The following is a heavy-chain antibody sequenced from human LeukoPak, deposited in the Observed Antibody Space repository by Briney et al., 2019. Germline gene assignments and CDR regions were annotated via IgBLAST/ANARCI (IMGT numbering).Heavy chain of an antibody. D-gene: IGHD3-22*01. J-gene: IGHJ4*02. Sequence: SQTLSLTCTVSGGSISSGGYYWSWIRQHPGKGLEWIGYIYYSGSTYYNPSLKSRVTISVDTSKNQFSLKLSSVTAADTAVYFCARHPPRIVVVDYWGQGTLATVSS. CDR1: GGSISSGGYY. CDR2: IYYSGST. CDR3: ARHPPRIVVVDY. V-gene: IGHV4-31*03.